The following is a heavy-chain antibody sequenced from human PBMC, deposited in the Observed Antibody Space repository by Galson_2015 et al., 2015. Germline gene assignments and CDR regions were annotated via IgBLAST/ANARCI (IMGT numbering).Heavy chain of an antibody. CDR3: AKDEALRSYPLGYFDY. J-gene: IGHJ4*02. D-gene: IGHD1-26*01. CDR2: IWYDGSNK. V-gene: IGHV3-33*06. CDR1: GFTFSNYG. Sequence: SLRLSCAASGFTFSNYGMHWVRQAPGKGLEWVAVIWYDGSNKYYADSVKGRFTISRDNSKNTLYLQMNSLRAEDTAVYFCAKDEALRSYPLGYFDYWGQGILVTVSS.